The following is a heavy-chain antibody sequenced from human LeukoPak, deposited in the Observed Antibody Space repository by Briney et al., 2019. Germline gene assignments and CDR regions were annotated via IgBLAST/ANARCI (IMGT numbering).Heavy chain of an antibody. CDR3: ARGPLTFGGLQVPDY. J-gene: IGHJ4*02. CDR1: GGSISSYY. V-gene: IGHV4-59*08. D-gene: IGHD3-16*01. CDR2: IYYSGST. Sequence: SETLSLTCTVSGGSISSYYWSWIRQPPGKGLEWIGYIYYSGSTNYNPSLKSRVTISVDTSKNQFSLKLSSVTAADTAVYYCARGPLTFGGLQVPDYWGQGTLVTVSS.